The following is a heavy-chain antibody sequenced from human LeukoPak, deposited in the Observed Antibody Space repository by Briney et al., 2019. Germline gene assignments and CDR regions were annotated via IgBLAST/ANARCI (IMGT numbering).Heavy chain of an antibody. J-gene: IGHJ4*02. Sequence: GGSLRLSCAASGFTFSSYGMHWVRQAPGKGLEWVAFIRYDGSNKYYADSVKGRFTISRDNSKNTLYLQMNSLRAEDTAVYYCAKDGGYSYGYYRRWGQGTLVTVSS. CDR3: AKDGGYSYGYYRR. CDR1: GFTFSSYG. CDR2: IRYDGSNK. D-gene: IGHD5-18*01. V-gene: IGHV3-30*02.